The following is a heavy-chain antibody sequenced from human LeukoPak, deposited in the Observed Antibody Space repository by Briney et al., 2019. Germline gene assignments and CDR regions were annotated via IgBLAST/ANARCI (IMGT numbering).Heavy chain of an antibody. CDR1: GFTFNNYV. V-gene: IGHV3-23*01. D-gene: IGHD3-10*01. CDR2: ISASAAMT. J-gene: IGHJ4*02. Sequence: GGSLRLSCEASGFTFNNYVMTWVRQAPGKGLEWVSSISASAAMTYYADSVKGRFTSSRDNSKNTPYLQMNSLRAEDTAIYYCAKPRGMYEENWGQGTLVTVSS. CDR3: AKPRGMYEEN.